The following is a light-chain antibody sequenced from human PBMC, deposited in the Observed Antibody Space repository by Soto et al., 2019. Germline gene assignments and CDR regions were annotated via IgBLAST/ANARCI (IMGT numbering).Light chain of an antibody. CDR3: QQSHSIPFT. V-gene: IGKV1-39*01. Sequence: DIQMTQSPSSLSASVGDRVTVTCRASQSISDFLNWYQQKPGEAPKLLIYAASSLQGGVPSRLSGSGSGTDFTLTISSLQPEDFATYFCQQSHSIPFTFGPGTTVDLK. CDR2: AAS. J-gene: IGKJ3*01. CDR1: QSISDF.